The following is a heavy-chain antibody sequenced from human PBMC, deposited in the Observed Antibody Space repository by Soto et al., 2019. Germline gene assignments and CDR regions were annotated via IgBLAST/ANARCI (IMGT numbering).Heavy chain of an antibody. Sequence: GESLKISCAASGFTVSSNYMSWVRQAPGKGLEWVSVIYSGGSTYYADSVKGRFTISRHNSKNTLYLQMNSLRAEDTAVYYCARGDYGGNLDYWGQGTLVTVSS. CDR1: GFTVSSNY. CDR2: IYSGGST. V-gene: IGHV3-66*01. J-gene: IGHJ4*02. CDR3: ARGDYGGNLDY. D-gene: IGHD4-17*01.